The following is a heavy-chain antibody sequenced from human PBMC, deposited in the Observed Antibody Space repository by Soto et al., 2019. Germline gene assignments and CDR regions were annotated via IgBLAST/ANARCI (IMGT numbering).Heavy chain of an antibody. CDR1: GFTFSSYA. V-gene: IGHV3-23*01. D-gene: IGHD4-4*01. J-gene: IGHJ6*03. Sequence: EVQLLESGGGLVQPGGSLRLSCAASGFTFSSYAMSWVRQAPGKGLEWVSAISGSGGSTYYADSVKGRFTISRDNSKNTLYLQMNSLRAEDTAVYHCAKAPFTGNYGQYYYYYMDVWGKGTTVTVSS. CDR2: ISGSGGST. CDR3: AKAPFTGNYGQYYYYYMDV.